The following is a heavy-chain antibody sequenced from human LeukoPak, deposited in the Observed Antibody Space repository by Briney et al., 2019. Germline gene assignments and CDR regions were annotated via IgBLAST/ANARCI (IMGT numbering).Heavy chain of an antibody. CDR1: GFTFSGFE. V-gene: IGHV3-48*03. CDR3: ARGSGSYGQRALDI. CDR2: ISSSGSTR. J-gene: IGHJ3*02. D-gene: IGHD3-10*01. Sequence: GGSLRLSCAASGFTFSGFEMNWVRQAPGKGLEWVSYISSSGSTRYYADSVEGRFTVSRDNAKNTLYLQMNSLRAEDTAVYYCARGSGSYGQRALDIWGQGTMVTVSS.